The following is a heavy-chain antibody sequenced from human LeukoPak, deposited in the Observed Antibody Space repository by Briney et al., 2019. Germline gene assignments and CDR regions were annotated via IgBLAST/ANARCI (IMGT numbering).Heavy chain of an antibody. J-gene: IGHJ4*02. V-gene: IGHV3-30*02. CDR3: AKDLNTMVRGVTLPYFDY. CDR2: IWYDGSNK. CDR1: GLTFSSYG. D-gene: IGHD3-10*01. Sequence: GGSLTLSCAPSGLTFSSYGMHWVRQPPGRGREWVAFIWYDGSNKYYADSVKGRFTIYRDNSKNTLYLQMNSLRAEDTAVYYCAKDLNTMVRGVTLPYFDYWGQGTLVTVSS.